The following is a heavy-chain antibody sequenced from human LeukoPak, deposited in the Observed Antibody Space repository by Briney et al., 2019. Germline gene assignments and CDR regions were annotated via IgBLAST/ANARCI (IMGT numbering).Heavy chain of an antibody. J-gene: IGHJ5*02. Sequence: PSETLSLTCTVSGGSISSYYWSWIRQPPGKGLEWIGYIYYSGSTNYNPSLKSRVTISVDTSKNQFSLKLSSVTAADTAMYYCARDSSGYYPHVGFDPWGQGTLVTVSS. CDR1: GGSISSYY. CDR3: ARDSSGYYPHVGFDP. D-gene: IGHD3-22*01. V-gene: IGHV4-59*01. CDR2: IYYSGST.